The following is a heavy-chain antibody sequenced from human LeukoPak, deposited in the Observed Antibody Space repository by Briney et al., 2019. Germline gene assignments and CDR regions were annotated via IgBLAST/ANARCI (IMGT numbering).Heavy chain of an antibody. CDR1: GFTFSSYE. CDR2: ISSSGSTI. D-gene: IGHD5-24*01. V-gene: IGHV3-48*03. Sequence: PGGSLRLSCAASGFTFSSYEMNWVRQAPGKGLEWVSYISSSGSTIYYADSVKGRFTISRDNAKNSLYPQMNSLRAEDTAVYYCAVATIKDYFDCWGQGTLVTVSS. CDR3: AVATIKDYFDC. J-gene: IGHJ4*02.